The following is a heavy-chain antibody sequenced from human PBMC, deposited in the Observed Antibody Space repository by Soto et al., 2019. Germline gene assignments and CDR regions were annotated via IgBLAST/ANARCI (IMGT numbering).Heavy chain of an antibody. CDR3: AHIGYGAHPRTRWFDP. CDR2: IYWNEDK. V-gene: IGHV2-5*01. Sequence: SGPTLVNPTQALTLTCSFSGFSLSSPGRGVGWIRQSPGKALEWLALIYWNEDKRFSPSLKSRLTITKDTSKNQVVLTMTNMDHVDTATYYCAHIGYGAHPRTRWFDPWGQGTLLTVSS. J-gene: IGHJ5*02. D-gene: IGHD5-12*01. CDR1: GFSLSSPGRG.